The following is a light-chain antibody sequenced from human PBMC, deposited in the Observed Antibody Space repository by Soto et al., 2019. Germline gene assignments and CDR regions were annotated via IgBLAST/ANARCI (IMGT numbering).Light chain of an antibody. CDR3: QQYGSSPLT. CDR1: QRVSNSY. J-gene: IGKJ4*01. CDR2: GAS. Sequence: EILMTQSPATLSVSPGERATLSCRASQRVSNSYLGWYQQKPGQAPRLLIYGASSRATGIPDRFSGSGSGTDFTLTISSLEPEDFAVYYCQQYGSSPLTFGGGTKVDI. V-gene: IGKV3-20*01.